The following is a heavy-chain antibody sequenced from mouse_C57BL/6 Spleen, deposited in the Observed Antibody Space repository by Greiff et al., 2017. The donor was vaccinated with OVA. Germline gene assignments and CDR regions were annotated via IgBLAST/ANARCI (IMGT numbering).Heavy chain of an antibody. CDR1: GYTFTDYY. D-gene: IGHD1-1*01. CDR2: INPNNGGT. J-gene: IGHJ4*01. Sequence: EVQLQQSGPELVKPGASVKISCKASGYTFTDYYMNWVKQSHGKSLEWIGDINPNNGGTSYNQKFKGKATLTVDKSSSTAYMELRSLTSEDSAVYYCARGILRMEDAMDYWGQGTSVTVSS. CDR3: ARGILRMEDAMDY. V-gene: IGHV1-26*01.